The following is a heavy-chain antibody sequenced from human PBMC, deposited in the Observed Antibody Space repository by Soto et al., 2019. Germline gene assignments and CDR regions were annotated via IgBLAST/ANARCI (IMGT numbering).Heavy chain of an antibody. CDR3: AHRRGGYTWNDAHFDY. CDR1: GFSLSTTGVG. D-gene: IGHD1-20*01. Sequence: QITLKESGPTLVKPTQTPTLTCTFSGFSLSTTGVGVGWIRQPPGKALECLALIYWDDDKRYSPSLKGRLIITKDTSKNQVVLTMTNMDPVDTATYYCAHRRGGYTWNDAHFDYWGQGTLVTVSA. J-gene: IGHJ4*02. CDR2: IYWDDDK. V-gene: IGHV2-5*02.